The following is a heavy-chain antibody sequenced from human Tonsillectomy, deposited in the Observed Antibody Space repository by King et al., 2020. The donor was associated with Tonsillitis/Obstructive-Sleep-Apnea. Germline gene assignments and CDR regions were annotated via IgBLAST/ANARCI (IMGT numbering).Heavy chain of an antibody. J-gene: IGHJ6*03. CDR3: ARGYYDFWSGYSEPYYYYMDV. D-gene: IGHD3-3*01. CDR2: IYYSGST. Sequence: VQLQESGPGLVKPSHTLSLTCTVSGGYISSGGYYWNWVRQHPGKCLEWIGYIYYSGSTYYNLSHKSLVTISVDTSKNQFSLKLSSVTAADTAVYYCARGYYDFWSGYSEPYYYYMDVWGKGTTVTVSS. V-gene: IGHV4-31*01. CDR1: GGYISSGGYY.